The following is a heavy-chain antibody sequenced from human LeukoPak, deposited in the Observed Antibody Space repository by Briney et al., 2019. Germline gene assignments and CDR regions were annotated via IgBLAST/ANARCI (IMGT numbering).Heavy chain of an antibody. D-gene: IGHD3-22*01. V-gene: IGHV3-9*01. Sequence: GRSLRVSCAASGFTFDEYAMHWVRQAPGKGVEGVSSINWNRGSIDYADSVKGRFTISRDNAKTSLYLQMNSLRAEDTALYYCAKDTRGYYYDSSGYFSSDGAFDIWGQGTMVTVSS. CDR3: AKDTRGYYYDSSGYFSSDGAFDI. CDR2: INWNRGSI. J-gene: IGHJ3*02. CDR1: GFTFDEYA.